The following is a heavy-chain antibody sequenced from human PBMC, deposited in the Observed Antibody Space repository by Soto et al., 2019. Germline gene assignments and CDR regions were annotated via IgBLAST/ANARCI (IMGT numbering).Heavy chain of an antibody. J-gene: IGHJ4*02. CDR2: IIPILGIA. CDR3: AREEYYYGSGAFFDY. Sequence: QVQLVQSGAEVKKPGSSGKVSCKASGGTFSSYTISWVRQAPGQGLEWMGRIIPILGIANYAQKFQGRVTITADKSTGTAYMELSRLRSEDTAVYYCAREEYYYGSGAFFDYWGQGTLVTVSS. V-gene: IGHV1-69*08. CDR1: GGTFSSYT. D-gene: IGHD3-10*01.